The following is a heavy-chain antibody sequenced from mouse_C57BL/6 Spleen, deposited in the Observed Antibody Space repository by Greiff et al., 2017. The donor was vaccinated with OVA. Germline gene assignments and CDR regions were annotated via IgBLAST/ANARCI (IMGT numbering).Heavy chain of an antibody. CDR1: GYTFTSYW. V-gene: IGHV1-55*01. D-gene: IGHD2-4*01. Sequence: QVQLQQPGAELVKPGASVKMSCKASGYTFTSYWITWVKQRPGQGLEWIGDIYPGSGSTNYNEKFKCKATLTVDTSSSTAYMQLSSLTSEDSAVYYCAREEGYYDYDEFAYWGQGTLVTVSA. CDR3: AREEGYYDYDEFAY. J-gene: IGHJ3*01. CDR2: IYPGSGST.